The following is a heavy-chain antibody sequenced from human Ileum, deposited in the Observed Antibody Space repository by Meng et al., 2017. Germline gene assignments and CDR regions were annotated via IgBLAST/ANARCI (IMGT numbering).Heavy chain of an antibody. CDR1: GFTVSSYE. J-gene: IGHJ4*02. CDR3: ARESRSYYDGSVSYYGRSFDS. D-gene: IGHD3-22*01. Sequence: GESLKISCAASGFTVSSYEMNWVRQAPGKGLEWVSYIGRSGTTIFYADSVEGRFTISRDNAKNSLYLQMNSLRAEDTAVYYCARESRSYYDGSVSYYGRSFDSWGQGTLVTVSS. CDR2: IGRSGTTI. V-gene: IGHV3-48*03.